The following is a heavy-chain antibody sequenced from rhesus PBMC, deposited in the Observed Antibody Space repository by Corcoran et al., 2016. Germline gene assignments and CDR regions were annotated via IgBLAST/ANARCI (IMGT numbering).Heavy chain of an antibody. CDR3: ARDEYCSSTYCSSSFDY. D-gene: IGHD2-15*01. J-gene: IGHJ4*01. CDR1: GGSISDSYR. V-gene: IGHV4S10*01. CDR2: IYGSSTST. Sequence: QVQLQESGPGVVKPSETLSLTCAVSGGSISDSYRWSWIRQPPGKGLEWIGYIYGSSTSTNYNPSPKSLFTISKDTSKNQVSLKLSSVTAADTAVYYCARDEYCSSTYCSSSFDYWGQGVLVTVSS.